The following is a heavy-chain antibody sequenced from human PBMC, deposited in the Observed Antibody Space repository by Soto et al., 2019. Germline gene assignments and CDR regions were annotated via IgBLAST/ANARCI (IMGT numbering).Heavy chain of an antibody. CDR3: ARAWELPDAFDI. CDR2: ISYDGSNK. CDR1: GFTFSSYA. Sequence: QVQLVESGGGVVQPGRSLRLSCAASGFTFSSYAMHWVRQAPGKGLEWVAVISYDGSNKYYADSVKGRFTISRDNSKNTLYLQMNSLRAEDTAVYYCARAWELPDAFDIWCQGTMVTVSS. D-gene: IGHD1-26*01. V-gene: IGHV3-30-3*01. J-gene: IGHJ3*02.